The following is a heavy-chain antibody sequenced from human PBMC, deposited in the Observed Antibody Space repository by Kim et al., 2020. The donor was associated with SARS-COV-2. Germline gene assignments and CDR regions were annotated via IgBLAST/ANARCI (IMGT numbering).Heavy chain of an antibody. V-gene: IGHV3-15*01. J-gene: IGHJ3*02. D-gene: IGHD5-12*01. CDR3: TTVGVATNDAFDI. Sequence: GGSLRLSCAASGFTFSNAWMSWVRQAPGKGLDWGGRIKSKTDGGTTDYAAPVKGRFTISRDDSKNTLYLQMNSLKTEDTAVYYCTTVGVATNDAFDIWGQGKMVTVSS. CDR1: GFTFSNAW. CDR2: IKSKTDGGTT.